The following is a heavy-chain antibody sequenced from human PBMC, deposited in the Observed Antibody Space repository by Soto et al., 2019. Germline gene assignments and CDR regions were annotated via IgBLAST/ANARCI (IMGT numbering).Heavy chain of an antibody. CDR2: LLSGGDT. D-gene: IGHD6-13*01. J-gene: IGHJ4*02. Sequence: GGSLRLSCAASGFTVNTYHVSWVRQAPGKGLEWVAVLLSGGDTKYGDSMKGRVTLSRDNSKNTLYLQMNNLRAEDTAVYYCARAYGATWYFFGYWGQGSMVTVSS. V-gene: IGHV3-66*01. CDR1: GFTVNTYH. CDR3: ARAYGATWYFFGY.